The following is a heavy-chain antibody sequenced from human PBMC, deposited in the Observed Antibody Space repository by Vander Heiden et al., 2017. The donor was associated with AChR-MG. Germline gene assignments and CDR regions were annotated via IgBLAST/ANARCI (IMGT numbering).Heavy chain of an antibody. CDR2: MNPNSGNT. J-gene: IGHJ3*02. CDR1: GYTFTSYD. V-gene: IGHV1-8*01. CDR3: ARDIGDFWSGYCAFDI. D-gene: IGHD3-3*01. Sequence: QVQLVQSGAEVKKPGASVKVSCKASGYTFTSYDINWVRQATGQGLEWMGWMNPNSGNTGYAQKFQGRVTMTRNTSISTAYMELSSLRSEDTAVYYCARDIGDFWSGYCAFDIWGQGTMVTVSS.